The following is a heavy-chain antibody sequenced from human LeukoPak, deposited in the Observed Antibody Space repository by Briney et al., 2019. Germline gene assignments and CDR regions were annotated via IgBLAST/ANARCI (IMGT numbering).Heavy chain of an antibody. CDR1: GGSISSSSYY. Sequence: SETLSLTCTVSGGSISSSSYYWGWIRQPPGKGLEWIGYIYYSGSTNYNPSLKSRVTISVDTSKNQFSLKLSSVTAADTAVYYCARVYYDSSGYSHDPYNWFDPWGQGTLVTVSS. V-gene: IGHV4-61*05. D-gene: IGHD3-22*01. J-gene: IGHJ5*02. CDR2: IYYSGST. CDR3: ARVYYDSSGYSHDPYNWFDP.